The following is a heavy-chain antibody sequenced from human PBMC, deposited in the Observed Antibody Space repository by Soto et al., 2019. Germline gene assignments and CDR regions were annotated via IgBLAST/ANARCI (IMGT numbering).Heavy chain of an antibody. J-gene: IGHJ4*02. Sequence: GGSLTLSCAASGFTFSSYAMSWVRQAPGKGLEWVSAISGSGGSTYYADSVTGRVTISRDNSKNTLYLQMNSLRAEDTAVYYFAKEKVPRTTLPNLDYWGQGTLGTVSS. D-gene: IGHD4-17*01. CDR1: GFTFSSYA. CDR3: AKEKVPRTTLPNLDY. V-gene: IGHV3-23*01. CDR2: ISGSGGST.